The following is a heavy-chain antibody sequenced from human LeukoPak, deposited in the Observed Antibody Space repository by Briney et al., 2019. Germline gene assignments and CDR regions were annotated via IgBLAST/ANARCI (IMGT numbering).Heavy chain of an antibody. J-gene: IGHJ4*02. CDR3: VKDSSGYYLDY. Sequence: PGGSLRLSCAASGFTFSSYWMSWVRQAPGKGLEWVANIKQDGSEKYYVDSVKGRFTISRDNAKNSLYLQMNSLRAEDTAVYYCVKDSSGYYLDYWGQGTLVTVSS. D-gene: IGHD3-22*01. CDR2: IKQDGSEK. CDR1: GFTFSSYW. V-gene: IGHV3-7*01.